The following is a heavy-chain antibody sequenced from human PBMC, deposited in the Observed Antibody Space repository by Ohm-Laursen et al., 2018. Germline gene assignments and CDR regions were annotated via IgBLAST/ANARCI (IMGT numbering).Heavy chain of an antibody. V-gene: IGHV4-34*01. CDR2: INHSGST. Sequence: TLSLTCAVYGGSFSGYYWSWIRQPPGKGLEWIGEINHSGSTNYNPSLKSRVTISVDTSKNQFSLKLSSVTAADTAVYYCARGDCSRTSCYSVDWFDPWGQGTLVTVSS. CDR1: GGSFSGYY. CDR3: ARGDCSRTSCYSVDWFDP. J-gene: IGHJ5*02. D-gene: IGHD2-2*01.